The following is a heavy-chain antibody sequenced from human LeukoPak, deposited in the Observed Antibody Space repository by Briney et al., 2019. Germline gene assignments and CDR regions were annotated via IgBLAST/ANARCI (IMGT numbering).Heavy chain of an antibody. CDR3: AKVRRGYYDSSGYYSNDAFDM. Sequence: GGSLRLSCAASGFTFSSYAMSWVRQAPGKGLEWVSVISGSGGSTYYADSVKGRFTISRDNSKNTLYLQMNSLRAEDTAVYYCAKVRRGYYDSSGYYSNDAFDMWGQGTMVTVSS. CDR2: ISGSGGST. J-gene: IGHJ3*02. V-gene: IGHV3-23*01. CDR1: GFTFSSYA. D-gene: IGHD3-22*01.